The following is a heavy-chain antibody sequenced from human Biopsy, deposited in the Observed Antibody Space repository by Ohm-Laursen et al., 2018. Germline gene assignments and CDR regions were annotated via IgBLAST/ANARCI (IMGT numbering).Heavy chain of an antibody. J-gene: IGHJ6*02. D-gene: IGHD2/OR15-2a*01. Sequence: SETLSLTCTVSGGSISSDYWSWIRQTPGKGLEWIGYIYYSGSTNYNPSLKSRATISVDTSKNQFSLRLNSVTAADTAVYYCARATNSTGWPYYYFYGMDVWGQGTTATVSS. CDR1: GGSISSDY. CDR2: IYYSGST. V-gene: IGHV4-59*01. CDR3: ARATNSTGWPYYYFYGMDV.